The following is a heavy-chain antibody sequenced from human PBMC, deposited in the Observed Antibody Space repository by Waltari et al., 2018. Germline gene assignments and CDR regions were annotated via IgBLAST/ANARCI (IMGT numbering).Heavy chain of an antibody. CDR2: ISGSGGST. CDR3: AALGRQLVNDY. J-gene: IGHJ4*02. CDR1: VFTFSSYA. Sequence: EVQLLESGGGLVQPGGSLRLSCAASVFTFSSYAMSWVRQAPGKGLEWVSAISGSGGSTSYAQKFQGRVTMTRDTSTSTVYMELSSLRSEDTAVYYCAALGRQLVNDYWGQGTLVTVSS. V-gene: IGHV3-23*01. D-gene: IGHD6-6*01.